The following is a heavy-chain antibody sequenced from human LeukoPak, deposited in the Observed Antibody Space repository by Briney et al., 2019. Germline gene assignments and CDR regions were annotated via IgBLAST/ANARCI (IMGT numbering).Heavy chain of an antibody. D-gene: IGHD6-13*01. Sequence: ASVKVSCKASGYTFAGYYMHCVRQAPGQGLEWMGWINPNSGDTNNAQKFQGRVTMTSDTFISTAYMELSSLTSDDTAVYYCARAVAAIVNWFDPWGQGTLVTVSS. CDR2: INPNSGDT. V-gene: IGHV1-2*02. J-gene: IGHJ5*02. CDR1: GYTFAGYY. CDR3: ARAVAAIVNWFDP.